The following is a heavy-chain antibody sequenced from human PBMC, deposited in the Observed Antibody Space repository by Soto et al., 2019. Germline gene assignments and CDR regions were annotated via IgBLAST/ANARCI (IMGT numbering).Heavy chain of an antibody. CDR1: GFTFSDYA. V-gene: IGHV3-30*18. J-gene: IGHJ6*02. Sequence: QVQLVESGGGVVQPGRSLRLSCAGSGFTFSDYAMHWVRQAPGKGLEWAAVISHDGSNRYSADSVKGRITISRDNSKNTLFLQMNSLRAEDTAVYYCAKDRHGPGTRWDMDVWGQGTTVTVSS. CDR3: AKDRHGPGTRWDMDV. CDR2: ISHDGSNR. D-gene: IGHD1-26*01.